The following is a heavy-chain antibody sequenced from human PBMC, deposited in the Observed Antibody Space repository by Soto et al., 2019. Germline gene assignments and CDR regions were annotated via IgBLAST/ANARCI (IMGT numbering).Heavy chain of an antibody. CDR2: IKDDGSDK. CDR1: GFTFRSYW. V-gene: IGHV3-7*01. Sequence: EVQLVESGGGLVQPGGSLRLSCAASGFTFRSYWMSWVRQAPGKGLEWVANIKDDGSDKYYVDSVKGRFTISRDNAKNSLYLQMNSLRVGDTAVYYCARSSPLGPPGYWGQGTLVTVSA. CDR3: ARSSPLGPPGY. J-gene: IGHJ4*02.